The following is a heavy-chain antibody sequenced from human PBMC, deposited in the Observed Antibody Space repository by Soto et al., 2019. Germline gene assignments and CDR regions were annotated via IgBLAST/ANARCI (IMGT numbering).Heavy chain of an antibody. D-gene: IGHD5-18*01. J-gene: IGHJ4*02. CDR1: GFTFGDYA. Sequence: EVQLVESGGGLVQPGRSLRLSCAGSGFTFGDYAMTWFRQAPGKGLEWVGLIRSKLYGETTEYAASVKGRFTISRDDSKSIAYLQMNSLKTEDTAVYYCTSQRIQLCPFDYWGQGTLVTVSS. V-gene: IGHV3-49*03. CDR2: IRSKLYGETT. CDR3: TSQRIQLCPFDY.